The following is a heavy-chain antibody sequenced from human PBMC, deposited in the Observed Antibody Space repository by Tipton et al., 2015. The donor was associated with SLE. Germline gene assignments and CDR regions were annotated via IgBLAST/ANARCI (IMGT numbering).Heavy chain of an antibody. CDR3: ARGYSSSWYREFFDI. J-gene: IGHJ2*01. CDR1: GDSINSHY. D-gene: IGHD6-13*01. CDR2: IYPSGSI. V-gene: IGHV4-4*07. Sequence: TLSLTCTVSGDSINSHYWSWIRQPAGKGLQWLGRIYPSGSINYNPSLKSRVTMSVDTSKNQFSLRLNSVTAADTALYYCARGYSSSWYREFFDIWGRGTLVTVSS.